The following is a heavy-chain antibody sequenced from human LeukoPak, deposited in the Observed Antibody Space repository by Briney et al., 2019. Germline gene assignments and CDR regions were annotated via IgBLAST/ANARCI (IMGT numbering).Heavy chain of an antibody. CDR3: ARERVGDLSPRYGMDV. CDR2: IHIGGTT. J-gene: IGHJ6*02. V-gene: IGHV3-66*01. Sequence: PGGSLRLSCEASGFSVRSNYMSWVRQAPGKGLEWVSIIHIGGTTSYADSVKGRFTISRDNSKNTLYLQMNSLRAEDTAVYYCARERVGDLSPRYGMDVWGQGTTVTVSS. D-gene: IGHD3-10*01. CDR1: GFSVRSNY.